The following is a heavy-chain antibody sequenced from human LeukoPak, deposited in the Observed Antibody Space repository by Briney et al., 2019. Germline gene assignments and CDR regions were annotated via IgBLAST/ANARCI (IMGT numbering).Heavy chain of an antibody. CDR1: GFTFSSYA. D-gene: IGHD6-13*01. CDR2: ISGSGGST. V-gene: IGHV3-23*01. J-gene: IGHJ4*02. Sequence: GGSLRLSCAASGFTFSSYAMSWVRQAPGKGLEWVSAISGSGGSTYYADPVKGRFTISGDNSKNTLYLQMNSLRAEDTAVYYCAKGSIAAADYYFDYWGQGTLVTVSS. CDR3: AKGSIAAADYYFDY.